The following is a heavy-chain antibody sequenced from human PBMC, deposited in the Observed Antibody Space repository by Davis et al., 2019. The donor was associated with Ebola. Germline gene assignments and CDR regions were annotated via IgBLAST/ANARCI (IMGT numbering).Heavy chain of an antibody. J-gene: IGHJ4*02. Sequence: PGGSLRLSCKGSGYSFTSYWIGWVRQMPGKGLEWMGIIYPGDSDTRYSPSFQGQVTISADKSISTAYLQWSSLKASDTAMYYCARGYDYVWGSYRYWGQGTLVTVSS. CDR3: ARGYDYVWGSYRY. CDR1: GYSFTSYW. D-gene: IGHD3-16*02. V-gene: IGHV5-51*01. CDR2: IYPGDSDT.